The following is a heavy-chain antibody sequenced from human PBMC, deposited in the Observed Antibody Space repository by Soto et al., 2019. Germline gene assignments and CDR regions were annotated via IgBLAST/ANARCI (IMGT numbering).Heavy chain of an antibody. CDR1: GGSISSYY. CDR2: IYYSGST. D-gene: IGHD5-12*01. J-gene: IGHJ4*02. V-gene: IGHV4-59*01. CDR3: ARDRRDGYNLDFDY. Sequence: SETLSLTCTVSGGSISSYYWSWIRQPPGKGLEWIGYIYYSGSTNYNPSLKSRVTISVDTSKNQFSLKLSSVTAADTAVYYCARDRRDGYNLDFDYWGQGTLVTV.